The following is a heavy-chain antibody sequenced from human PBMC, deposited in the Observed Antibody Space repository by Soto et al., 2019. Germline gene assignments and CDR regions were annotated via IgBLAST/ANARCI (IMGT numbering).Heavy chain of an antibody. Sequence: QVQLQESGPGLVKPSETLSLTCTVSGGSISSYYWSWIRQPPGKGLEWIGNIYYSGSTNYNPSLKSRVAISVDTSKNQFSLKLSSVTAADTAVYYCARGYDSSGYYFPLFDYWGQGNLVTVSS. D-gene: IGHD3-22*01. J-gene: IGHJ4*02. CDR1: GGSISSYY. V-gene: IGHV4-59*01. CDR3: ARGYDSSGYYFPLFDY. CDR2: IYYSGST.